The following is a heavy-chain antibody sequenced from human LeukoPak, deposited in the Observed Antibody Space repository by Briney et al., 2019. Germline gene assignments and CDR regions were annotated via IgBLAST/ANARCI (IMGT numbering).Heavy chain of an antibody. V-gene: IGHV4-38-2*01. D-gene: IGHD2-2*01. Sequence: SDTLSLICAVSGYSISSGYYWGWTRPPPGKGLEWIGSIYHSGSTYYNPSLKSRVTISVDTSKNQFSLKLSSVTAADTAVYYCARGVVVPAATLYYFDYWGQGTLVTVSS. J-gene: IGHJ4*02. CDR1: GYSISSGYY. CDR2: IYHSGST. CDR3: ARGVVVPAATLYYFDY.